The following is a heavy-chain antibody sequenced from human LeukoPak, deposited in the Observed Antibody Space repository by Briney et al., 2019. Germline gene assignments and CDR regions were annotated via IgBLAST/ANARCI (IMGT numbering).Heavy chain of an antibody. CDR3: ARVAPPPYDFWSGPNYYYYGMDV. D-gene: IGHD3-3*01. CDR1: GGTFSSYA. Sequence: ASVKVSCKASGGTFSSYAISWMRQAPGQGLEWMGRIIPILGIANYAQKFQGRVTITADKSTSTAYMELSSLRSEDTAVYYCARVAPPPYDFWSGPNYYYYGMDVWGQGTTVTVSS. V-gene: IGHV1-69*04. J-gene: IGHJ6*02. CDR2: IIPILGIA.